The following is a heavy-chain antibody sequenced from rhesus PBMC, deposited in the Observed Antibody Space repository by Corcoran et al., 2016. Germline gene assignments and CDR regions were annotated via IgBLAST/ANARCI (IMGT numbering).Heavy chain of an antibody. Sequence: QVQLQESGPGLVKPLETLSLTCAVSGGAISSTYWSWIRQRPGKGLGWIGYIYGSGSSTNYNPSLKSRVTLSVDTSKNQFSLKLSSVTDADTAVYYCAREGGSSGWYNWGQGVLVTVSS. CDR1: GGAISSTY. D-gene: IGHD6-31*01. CDR2: IYGSGSST. J-gene: IGHJ4*01. CDR3: AREGGSSGWYN. V-gene: IGHV4S11*01.